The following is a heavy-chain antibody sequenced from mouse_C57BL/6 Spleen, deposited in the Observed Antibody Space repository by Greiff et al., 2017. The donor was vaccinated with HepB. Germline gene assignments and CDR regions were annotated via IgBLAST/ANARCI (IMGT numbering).Heavy chain of an antibody. D-gene: IGHD2-4*01. CDR2: IYPGNSDT. CDR3: PIYYDYDGYFDY. V-gene: IGHV1-5*01. J-gene: IGHJ2*01. Sequence: VQLKESGTVLARPGASVKMSCKTSGYTFTSYWMHWVKQRPGQGLEWIGAIYPGNSDTSYNQKFKGKAKLTAVTSASTAYMELSSLTNEDSAVYYCPIYYDYDGYFDYWGQGTTLTVSS. CDR1: GYTFTSYW.